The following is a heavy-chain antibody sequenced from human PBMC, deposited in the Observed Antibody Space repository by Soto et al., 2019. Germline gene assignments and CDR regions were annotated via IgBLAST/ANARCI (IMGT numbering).Heavy chain of an antibody. D-gene: IGHD6-13*01. J-gene: IGHJ6*02. Sequence: PGGSLRLSCAASGFTFSSYGMHWVRQAPGKGLEWVAVIWYDGSNKYYADSVKGRFTISRDNSKNTLYLQMNSLRAEDTAVYYCARDRGSSSFTYYGMDVWGQGTTVTVSS. V-gene: IGHV3-33*01. CDR3: ARDRGSSSFTYYGMDV. CDR1: GFTFSSYG. CDR2: IWYDGSNK.